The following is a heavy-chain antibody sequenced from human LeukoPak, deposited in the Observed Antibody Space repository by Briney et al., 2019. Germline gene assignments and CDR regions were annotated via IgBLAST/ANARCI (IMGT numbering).Heavy chain of an antibody. V-gene: IGHV1-69*05. CDR1: GGTFSSYA. CDR3: ARNADCSSINCPLGY. J-gene: IGHJ4*02. D-gene: IGHD2-2*01. CDR2: IIPIFGTT. Sequence: SVKVSCKASGGTFSSYAISWVRLAPGQELEWMGGIIPIFGTTNYAQKFQGRVTITTDESTSTAYMELSSLRSEDTAVYYCARNADCSSINCPLGYWGQGTLVTVSS.